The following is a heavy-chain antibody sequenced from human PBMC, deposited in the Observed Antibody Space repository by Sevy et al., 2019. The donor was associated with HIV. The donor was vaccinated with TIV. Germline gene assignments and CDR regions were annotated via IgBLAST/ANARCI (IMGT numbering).Heavy chain of an antibody. V-gene: IGHV4-59*13. D-gene: IGHD3-3*01. Sequence: SDTLSLTCSVSGGSISSYYWTWIRQPPGKGLEWIANIYYSGSTNYNPSLKSRVTISADTSKNQFSLKLSSVTSADTAVYYCARDVRFMEENSWFDPWGQGTLVTVSS. CDR3: ARDVRFMEENSWFDP. CDR1: GGSISSYY. J-gene: IGHJ5*02. CDR2: IYYSGST.